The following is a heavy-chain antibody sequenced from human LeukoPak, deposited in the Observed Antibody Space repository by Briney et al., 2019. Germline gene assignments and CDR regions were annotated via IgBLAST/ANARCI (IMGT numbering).Heavy chain of an antibody. J-gene: IGHJ5*02. CDR1: GGSFSGYY. D-gene: IGHD3-10*01. CDR2: INHSGST. V-gene: IGHV4-34*01. Sequence: SETLSLTCAVYGGSFSGYYWSWIRQPPGKGLEWIGEINHSGSTNYNPSLKSRVTKSVDTSKNQFSLKLSSVTAADTAVYYCARDRAITMVRGVISPWGQGTLVTVSS. CDR3: ARDRAITMVRGVISP.